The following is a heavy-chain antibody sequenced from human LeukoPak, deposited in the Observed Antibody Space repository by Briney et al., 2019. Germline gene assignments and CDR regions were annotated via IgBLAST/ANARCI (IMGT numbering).Heavy chain of an antibody. V-gene: IGHV1-69*13. Sequence: ASVKVSCKASGGTFSSYAFSWVRQAPGQGLEWMGGIIPIVGTTNYAQMFQGRVTITADESTSTAYMELSSLRSEDTAVYYCAGGGYYYDSSGYSHLPDYWGQGTLVTVSA. CDR3: AGGGYYYDSSGYSHLPDY. J-gene: IGHJ4*02. CDR2: IIPIVGTT. D-gene: IGHD3-22*01. CDR1: GGTFSSYA.